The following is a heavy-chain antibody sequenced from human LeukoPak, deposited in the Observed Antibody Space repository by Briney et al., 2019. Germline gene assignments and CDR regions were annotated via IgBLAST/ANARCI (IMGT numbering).Heavy chain of an antibody. V-gene: IGHV3-13*01. D-gene: IGHD3-22*01. CDR3: ARAGLAYDSSGYYLRDDAFDI. CDR2: IGTAGDT. Sequence: GGTLTLSCAASGFTFSSYYMRWVRQPPGKGLEWVSAIGTAGDTYYPRSVKGRFTISRENAKNSIYLQMNSLRAGDTAVYYCARAGLAYDSSGYYLRDDAFDIWGQGTMVTVSS. J-gene: IGHJ3*02. CDR1: GFTFSSYY.